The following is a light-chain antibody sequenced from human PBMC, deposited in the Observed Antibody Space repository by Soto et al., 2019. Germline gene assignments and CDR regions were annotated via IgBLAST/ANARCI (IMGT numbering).Light chain of an antibody. Sequence: DIQLTQSPSFLSASVGDRVTITCRASQGISSYLAWYQQKPGKAPKLLMYAASTLQSGVPSRFSGSGSGTEFTLTISSLQPEDFATYFCQQLNSYPATFDQGTRLEIK. CDR2: AAS. CDR3: QQLNSYPAT. V-gene: IGKV1-9*01. J-gene: IGKJ5*01. CDR1: QGISSY.